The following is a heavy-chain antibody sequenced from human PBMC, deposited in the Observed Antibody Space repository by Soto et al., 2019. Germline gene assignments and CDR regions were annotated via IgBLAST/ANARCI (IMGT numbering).Heavy chain of an antibody. J-gene: IGHJ4*02. CDR2: FHYSGTT. V-gene: IGHV4-30-4*01. CDR1: GGSINCDNCC. D-gene: IGHD4-17*01. Sequence: SETLSLTCTVSGGSINCDNCCWTWIRQPPGKGLEWIGCFHYSGTTYQIPSLKSRLTISRDTSRNQFPLKLTSVTAADTAVYYCARGDGNTAFGYWGQGTQVTVSS. CDR3: ARGDGNTAFGY.